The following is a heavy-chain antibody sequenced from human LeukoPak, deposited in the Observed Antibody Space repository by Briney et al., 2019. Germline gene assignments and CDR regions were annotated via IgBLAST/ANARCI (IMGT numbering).Heavy chain of an antibody. V-gene: IGHV3-30-3*01. CDR3: AREWLRSKPTFDY. D-gene: IGHD5-12*01. Sequence: PGGSLRLSCAASGFTFSSYAMHWVRQAPGKGLEWVAVISYDGSNKYYADSVKGRFTISRDNSKNTLYLQMNSLRAEDTAVYYCAREWLRSKPTFDYWGQGTLVTVSP. CDR2: ISYDGSNK. J-gene: IGHJ4*02. CDR1: GFTFSSYA.